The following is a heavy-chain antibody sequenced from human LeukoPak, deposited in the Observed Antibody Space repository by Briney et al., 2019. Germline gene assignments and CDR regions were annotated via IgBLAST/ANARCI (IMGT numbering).Heavy chain of an antibody. CDR3: ARSIAAAGFDY. V-gene: IGHV3-23*01. Sequence: PGGSLRLSCAASGFTFSSYVMTWVRQAPGKGLEWVSGISGSDGSTYYADSVKGRFTISRDNAKNSLYLQMNSLRAEDTAVYYCARSIAAAGFDYWGQGTLVTVSS. CDR1: GFTFSSYV. D-gene: IGHD6-13*01. J-gene: IGHJ4*02. CDR2: ISGSDGST.